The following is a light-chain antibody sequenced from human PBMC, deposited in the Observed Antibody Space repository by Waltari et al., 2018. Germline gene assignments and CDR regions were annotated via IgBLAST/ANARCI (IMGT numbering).Light chain of an antibody. J-gene: IGLJ3*02. CDR3: CSYAGSRWV. Sequence: QSALTQPRSVSGSPGQSVTISCTGTSSDVGGYKYVSGYQQHPGKAPKLMIFDVRKRPSGVPDRFSGSKSGSTASLTISGLQAEDEADYYCCSYAGSRWVFGGGTKLTVL. CDR1: SSDVGGYKY. V-gene: IGLV2-11*01. CDR2: DVR.